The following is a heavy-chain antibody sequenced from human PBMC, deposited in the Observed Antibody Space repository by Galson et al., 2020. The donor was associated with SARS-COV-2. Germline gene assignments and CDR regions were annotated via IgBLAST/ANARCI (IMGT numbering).Heavy chain of an antibody. Sequence: GGSLRLSCAASGFAFSSYAMSWVRQAPGKGLEWVSGISSSGDNTFYADSVKGRFTISRDNSMNTLYVQMNSLRAEDTAVYYCAKRRAPMTFDAFDIWGLGTVVTVSS. CDR3: AKRRAPMTFDAFDI. V-gene: IGHV3-23*01. J-gene: IGHJ3*02. CDR2: ISSSGDNT. CDR1: GFAFSSYA. D-gene: IGHD3-16*01.